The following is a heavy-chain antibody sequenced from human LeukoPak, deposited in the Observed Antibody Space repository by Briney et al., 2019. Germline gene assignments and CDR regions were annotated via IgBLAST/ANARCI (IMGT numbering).Heavy chain of an antibody. Sequence: ASVKVSCKASGYTFTSYGISWVRQAPGQGLEWMGWISAYNGNTNYAQKLQGRVTMTTDTSTSTAYMELRSLRSDDTAVNYCARVSNYYYYMDVWGKGTTVTISS. CDR1: GYTFTSYG. CDR3: ARVSNYYYYMDV. V-gene: IGHV1-18*01. J-gene: IGHJ6*03. CDR2: ISAYNGNT.